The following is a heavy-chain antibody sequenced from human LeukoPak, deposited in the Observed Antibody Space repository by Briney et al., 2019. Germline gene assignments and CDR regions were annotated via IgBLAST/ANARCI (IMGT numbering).Heavy chain of an antibody. V-gene: IGHV3-30*02. J-gene: IGHJ4*02. CDR2: IRYDGSNK. D-gene: IGHD3-22*01. CDR1: GFTFCSYG. CDR3: ARDPDYYDSSGYPRLDY. Sequence: GGSLRLSCAASGFTFCSYGMHWVRQAPGKGLEWVAFIRYDGSNKYYADSVKGRFTISRDNSKNTLYLQMNSLRAEDTAVYYCARDPDYYDSSGYPRLDYWGQGTLVTVSS.